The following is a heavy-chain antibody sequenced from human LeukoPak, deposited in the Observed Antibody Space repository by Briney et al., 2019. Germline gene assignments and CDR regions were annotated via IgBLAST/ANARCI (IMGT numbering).Heavy chain of an antibody. CDR1: DYSISSGFF. Sequence: SETLSLTCTVSDYSISSGFFWSWIRQPPGKGLEWIGYIYYSGSTNYNPSLKSRVTISVDTSKNQFSLKLTAVTAADTAVYYCARLGAVLTSVNWFDPWGQGTLVTVSS. CDR2: IYYSGST. D-gene: IGHD4-23*01. V-gene: IGHV4-61*01. CDR3: ARLGAVLTSVNWFDP. J-gene: IGHJ5*02.